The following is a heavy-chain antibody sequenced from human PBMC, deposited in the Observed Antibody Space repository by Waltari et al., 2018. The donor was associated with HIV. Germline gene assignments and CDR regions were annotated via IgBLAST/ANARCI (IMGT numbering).Heavy chain of an antibody. CDR3: ARDYGEEYQLLYTIFDY. V-gene: IGHV3-7*01. Sequence: EVQLVESGGGLVQPGGSLRLSCAASGFTFSSYWMSWVRQAPGKGLAWVANIKQDGREKSYVDSVKGRLTISRDNARNSLYLQMNSLRAEDTAVYYCARDYGEEYQLLYTIFDYWGQGTLVTVSS. CDR2: IKQDGREK. J-gene: IGHJ4*02. CDR1: GFTFSSYW. D-gene: IGHD2-2*02.